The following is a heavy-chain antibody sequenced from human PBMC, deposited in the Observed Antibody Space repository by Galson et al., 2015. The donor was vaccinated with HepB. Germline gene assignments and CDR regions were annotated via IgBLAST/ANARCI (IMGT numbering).Heavy chain of an antibody. D-gene: IGHD5-18*01. Sequence: ETLSLTCTVSGGSISSYYWSWIRQPPGKGLEWIGYIYYSGSTNYNPSLKSRVTISVDTSKNQFSLKLSSVTAADTAVYYCARDGYSYGFSAFRSRPSRAFDIWGQGTMVTVSS. CDR3: ARDGYSYGFSAFRSRPSRAFDI. V-gene: IGHV4-59*01. CDR1: GGSISSYY. CDR2: IYYSGST. J-gene: IGHJ3*02.